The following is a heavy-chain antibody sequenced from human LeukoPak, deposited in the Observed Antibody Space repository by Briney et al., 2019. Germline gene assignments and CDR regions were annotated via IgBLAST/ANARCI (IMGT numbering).Heavy chain of an antibody. J-gene: IGHJ6*03. CDR1: GGSMNNYY. V-gene: IGHV4-4*09. CDR3: ARTTTGGYYCYYYMDV. Sequence: PSETLSLTCTVSGGSMNNYYWSWIRKPPGKGLEWIGYVYTSGSTLYNPSLNSRVTISIDTSRNHFSLRLTSVTAADTAVFYCARTTTGGYYCYYYMDVWGKGATVTVSS. CDR2: VYTSGST. D-gene: IGHD1-26*01.